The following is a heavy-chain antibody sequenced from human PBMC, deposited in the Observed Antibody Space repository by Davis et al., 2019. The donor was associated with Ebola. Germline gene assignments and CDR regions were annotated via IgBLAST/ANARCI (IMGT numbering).Heavy chain of an antibody. V-gene: IGHV3-49*04. Sequence: GESLKISCTASGFTFGDYAMSWVRQAPGKGLEWVSFIRSKGFGGTTEYAASVKGRFTISRDDSRSIAYLQMDSLKTEDTAVYYCARRGTVVTPDYWGRGTLVTVSS. CDR2: IRSKGFGGTT. CDR3: ARRGTVVTPDY. D-gene: IGHD4-23*01. J-gene: IGHJ4*02. CDR1: GFTFGDYA.